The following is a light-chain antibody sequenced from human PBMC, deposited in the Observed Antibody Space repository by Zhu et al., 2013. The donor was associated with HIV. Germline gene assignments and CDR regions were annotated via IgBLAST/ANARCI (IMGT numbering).Light chain of an antibody. V-gene: IGKV1-5*01. Sequence: DIQMTQSPSTLSASVGDRVTITCRASQSISSWLAWYQQKPGKAPKLLIYDASSLESGVPSRFSGSGSGTEFTLTISSLQPDDFATYYCLHYNNSSHTFGQGTKLELK. CDR1: QSISSW. CDR2: DAS. J-gene: IGKJ2*01. CDR3: LHYNNSSHT.